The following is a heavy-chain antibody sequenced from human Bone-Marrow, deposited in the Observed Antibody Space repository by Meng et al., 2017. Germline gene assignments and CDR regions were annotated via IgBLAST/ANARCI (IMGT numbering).Heavy chain of an antibody. J-gene: IGHJ4*02. D-gene: IGHD6-13*01. CDR1: GFTFSSYA. CDR2: ISYDGSNK. CDR3: ARDRIAAAGTKTFDY. V-gene: IGHV3-30*04. Sequence: GGSLRLSCAASGFTFSSYAMHWVRQAPGKGLEWVAVISYDGSNKYYADSVKGRFTISRDNAKNSLYLQMNSLRAEDTAVYYCARDRIAAAGTKTFDYWGQGTLVTVSS.